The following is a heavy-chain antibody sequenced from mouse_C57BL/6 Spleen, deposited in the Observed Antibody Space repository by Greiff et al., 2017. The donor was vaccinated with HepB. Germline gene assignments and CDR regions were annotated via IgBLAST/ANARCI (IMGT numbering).Heavy chain of an antibody. J-gene: IGHJ3*01. V-gene: IGHV1-61*01. D-gene: IGHD3-2*02. CDR3: ATRQLRLVFAY. Sequence: QVQLQQPGAELVRPGSSVKLSCKASGYTFTSYWMDWVKQRPGQGLEWIGNIYPSDSETHYNQKFKDKATLTVDKSSSTAYMQHSRLTSEDSAVYYCATRQLRLVFAYWGQGTLVTVSA. CDR1: GYTFTSYW. CDR2: IYPSDSET.